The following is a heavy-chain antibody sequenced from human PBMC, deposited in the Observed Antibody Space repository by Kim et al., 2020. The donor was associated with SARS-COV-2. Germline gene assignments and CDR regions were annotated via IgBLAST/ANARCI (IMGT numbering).Heavy chain of an antibody. CDR3: ARCPLSMTMVRGMITTTLFDYYNMDA. V-gene: IGHV3-48*02. D-gene: IGHD3-10*01. Sequence: GGSLRLSCTVSGFNFNSYSMNWVRQAPGKGLEWVSYISSSSSTVYYEGSVRGRFTISRDNAKNSLFLQMNSLRDDDTAVYYCARCPLSMTMVRGMITTTLFDYYNMDAWGQGTTVTVSS. CDR1: GFNFNSYS. J-gene: IGHJ6*02. CDR2: ISSSSSTV.